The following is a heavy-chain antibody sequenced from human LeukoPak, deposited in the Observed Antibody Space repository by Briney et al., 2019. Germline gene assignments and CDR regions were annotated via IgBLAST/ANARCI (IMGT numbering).Heavy chain of an antibody. J-gene: IGHJ6*03. V-gene: IGHV1-2*02. CDR1: GYTFTGYY. D-gene: IGHD6-6*01. Sequence: SVKVSCKASGYTFTGYYIQCGRQAPGHRRVWGGWINPNSGGTNYAQKFQGRVTMTRDTSISTAYMELSRLRSDDTAVYYCARLGGSSSDYYYYYMDVWGKGTTVTVSS. CDR2: INPNSGGT. CDR3: ARLGGSSSDYYYYYMDV.